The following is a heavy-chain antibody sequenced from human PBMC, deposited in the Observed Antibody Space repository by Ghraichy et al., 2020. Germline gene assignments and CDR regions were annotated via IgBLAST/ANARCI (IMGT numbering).Heavy chain of an antibody. J-gene: IGHJ4*02. CDR1: GFTLTSSA. CDR3: AIELNLEY. CDR2: IVVGSGDT. D-gene: IGHD5-24*01. V-gene: IGHV1-58*01. Sequence: SVKVSCKSSGFTLTSSAVQWVRQARGQRLEWIGWIVVGSGDTKYAQKFQERVTMTRDMSSSTAYMELSSLTSEDTAVYFCAIELNLEYWRQGTLVTVSS.